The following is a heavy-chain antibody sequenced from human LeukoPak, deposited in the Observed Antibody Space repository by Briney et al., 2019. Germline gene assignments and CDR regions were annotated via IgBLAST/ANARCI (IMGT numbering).Heavy chain of an antibody. V-gene: IGHV3-49*03. J-gene: IGHJ3*02. CDR2: IRSKAYGGTT. CDR1: GFTFGDYA. CDR3: TRYESSGWCVNDAFDI. D-gene: IGHD6-19*01. Sequence: GGSLRLSCTASGFTFGDYAMSWFRQAPGKGLEWVGFIRSKAYGGTTEYAASVKGRFTISRDDSKSIAYLQMNSLKTEDTAVYYCTRYESSGWCVNDAFDIWGQGTMVTVSS.